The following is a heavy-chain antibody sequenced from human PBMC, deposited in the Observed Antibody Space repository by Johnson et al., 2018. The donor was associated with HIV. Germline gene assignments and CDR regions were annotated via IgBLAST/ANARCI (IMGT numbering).Heavy chain of an antibody. V-gene: IGHV3-7*03. CDR1: GFTVSSNY. J-gene: IGHJ3*02. CDR3: AKAFSTFHDAFDI. D-gene: IGHD2/OR15-2a*01. Sequence: MQLVESGGGLIQPGGSLRLYCAASGFTVSSNYMSWVRQAPGKGPEWVANINHDVSAIHYVDSVKGRFTISRDNAKRSLFLQMNSLRAEDTAVYFCAKAFSTFHDAFDIWGQGTMVTVSS. CDR2: INHDVSAI.